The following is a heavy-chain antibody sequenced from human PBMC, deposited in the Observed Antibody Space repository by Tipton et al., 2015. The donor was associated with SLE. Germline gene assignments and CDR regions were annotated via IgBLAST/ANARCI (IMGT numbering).Heavy chain of an antibody. CDR1: GFTFSSYG. Sequence: GSLRLSCAASGFTFSSYGMHWVRQAPGKGLEWVAFIRYDGSNKYYADSVKGRFTISRDNSKNTLYLQMNSLRAEDTAVYYCARVGVAAGTGDYWGQGTLVTVSS. CDR3: ARVGVAAGTGDY. CDR2: IRYDGSNK. D-gene: IGHD6-13*01. J-gene: IGHJ4*02. V-gene: IGHV3-30*02.